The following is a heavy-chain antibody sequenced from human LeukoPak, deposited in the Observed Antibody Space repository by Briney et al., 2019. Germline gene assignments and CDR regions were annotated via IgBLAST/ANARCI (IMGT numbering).Heavy chain of an antibody. V-gene: IGHV3-30*02. J-gene: IGHJ4*02. Sequence: GGSLRLSCAASGFTFSSYGMHWVRQAPGKGREWGALIWYGENNKYYAGPVKGRFTISRDNSKNTRYLQMNSLRAEDTAVYYCAKADGGGDCSMFDYWGQGTLVTVSS. CDR2: IWYGENNK. D-gene: IGHD2-21*01. CDR3: AKADGGGDCSMFDY. CDR1: GFTFSSYG.